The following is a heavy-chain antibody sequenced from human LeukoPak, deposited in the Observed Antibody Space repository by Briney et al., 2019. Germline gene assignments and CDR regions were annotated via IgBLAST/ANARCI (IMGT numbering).Heavy chain of an antibody. CDR2: ISAYNGNT. V-gene: IGHV1-18*01. D-gene: IGHD2-15*01. CDR3: ARAGSVLGYCSGGACSIDY. Sequence: GASVKVSCKASGYTFTSYGISWVRQAPGQGLEWMGWISAYNGNTNYAQKLQGRVTMTTDTSTSTAYMELRSLRSDDTAVFYCARAGSVLGYCSGGACSIDYWGQGTLVTVSS. CDR1: GYTFTSYG. J-gene: IGHJ4*02.